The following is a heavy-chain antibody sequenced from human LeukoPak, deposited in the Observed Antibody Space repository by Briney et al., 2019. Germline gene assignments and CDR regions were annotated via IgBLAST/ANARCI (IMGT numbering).Heavy chain of an antibody. D-gene: IGHD3-22*01. CDR1: GGSISTSNYL. V-gene: IGHV4-39*01. J-gene: IGHJ4*02. Sequence: KTSETLSLTCSVSGGSISTSNYLWAWIRQPPGKGLEWIGSVYYGGSTQYNPALQSRVTISIDTSKNQFSLNPNSVTAADTAVYYCARHDRYFYDGSGHITLSFFDYWGQGTLVTVSS. CDR2: VYYGGST. CDR3: ARHDRYFYDGSGHITLSFFDY.